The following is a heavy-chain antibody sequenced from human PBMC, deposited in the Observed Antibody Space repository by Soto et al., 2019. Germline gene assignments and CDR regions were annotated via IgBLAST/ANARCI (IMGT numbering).Heavy chain of an antibody. Sequence: QVQLQESGPGLVKPSETLSLTCTVSGGSISSYYWSWIRQPAGKGLEWIGRIYTSGSTNYNPSLKGRVTMSVDTSKNQFSLKLSSVTAADTAVYYCAREYYYDSSGWLDAFDIWGQGTMVTVSS. J-gene: IGHJ3*02. CDR3: AREYYYDSSGWLDAFDI. CDR2: IYTSGST. CDR1: GGSISSYY. V-gene: IGHV4-4*07. D-gene: IGHD3-22*01.